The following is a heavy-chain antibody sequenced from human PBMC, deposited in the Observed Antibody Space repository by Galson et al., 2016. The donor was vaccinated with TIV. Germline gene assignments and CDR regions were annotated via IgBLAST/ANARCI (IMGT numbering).Heavy chain of an antibody. CDR2: ISSSSLSI. Sequence: SLRLSCAASGFSLSIYSMNWVRQAPGKGLEWVTYISSSSLSIYYADSVKGRFTISRDNANNALHLQMNSLRAEDTAVYYCARSLAAVHYYGMDVWGQGTTVTVSS. D-gene: IGHD6-13*01. J-gene: IGHJ6*02. CDR3: ARSLAAVHYYGMDV. CDR1: GFSLSIYS. V-gene: IGHV3-48*01.